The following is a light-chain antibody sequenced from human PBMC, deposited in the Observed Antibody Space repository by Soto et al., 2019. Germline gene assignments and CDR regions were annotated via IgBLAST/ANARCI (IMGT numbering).Light chain of an antibody. CDR1: SSYVGDYGY. CDR2: EVS. J-gene: IGLJ1*01. Sequence: QSALTQPASVSGSPGQSITISCTGTSSYVGDYGYVSWYQHHPGKAPKLIIYEVSNRPSGVSNRFSGSKSGNTASLTISGLQAEDEADYYCNSYTSKSTGVFGPGTKLTVL. CDR3: NSYTSKSTGV. V-gene: IGLV2-14*01.